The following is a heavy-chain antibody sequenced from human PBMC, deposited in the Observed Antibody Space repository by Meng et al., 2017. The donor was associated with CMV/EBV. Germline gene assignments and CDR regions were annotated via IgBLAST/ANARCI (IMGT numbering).Heavy chain of an antibody. V-gene: IGHV1-2*02. CDR1: GYTFTGYY. J-gene: IGHJ6*02. CDR3: VIPAGTLWYYYYYGMDV. CDR2: INPNSGGT. D-gene: IGHD1-26*01. Sequence: ASVKVSCKASGYTFTGYYMHWVRQAPGQGLEWMGWINPNSGGTNYAQKFQGRVTMTRDTSISTAYMELSRLRSDDTAVYYCVIPAGTLWYYYYYGMDVWGQGTTVTVSS.